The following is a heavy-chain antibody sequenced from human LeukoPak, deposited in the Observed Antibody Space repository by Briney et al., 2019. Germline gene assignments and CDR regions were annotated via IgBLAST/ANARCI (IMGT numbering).Heavy chain of an antibody. Sequence: SETLSLTCTVSGGSISSYYWSWIRQPPGKGLEWIGYIYYSGSTNYNPSLKSRVTISVDTSKNQFSLKLSSVTAADTVVYYCARAAAGFSGKYYYYYGMDVWGQGTTVTVSS. V-gene: IGHV4-59*01. J-gene: IGHJ6*02. CDR3: ARAAAGFSGKYYYYYGMDV. CDR1: GGSISSYY. CDR2: IYYSGST. D-gene: IGHD6-13*01.